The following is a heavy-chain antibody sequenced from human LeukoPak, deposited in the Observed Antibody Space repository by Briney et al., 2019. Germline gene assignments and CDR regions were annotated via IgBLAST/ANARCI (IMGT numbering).Heavy chain of an antibody. J-gene: IGHJ4*02. CDR2: IYYSGST. Sequence: SETLSLTCTVSGGSISSGDYYWSWIRQPPWKGLEWIGYIYYSGSTYYNPSLKSRVTISVDTSKNQFSLKLSSVTAADTAVYYCARAGSGTMVRGVIILFDYWGQGTLVTVSS. CDR3: ARAGSGTMVRGVIILFDY. D-gene: IGHD3-10*01. CDR1: GGSISSGDYY. V-gene: IGHV4-30-4*01.